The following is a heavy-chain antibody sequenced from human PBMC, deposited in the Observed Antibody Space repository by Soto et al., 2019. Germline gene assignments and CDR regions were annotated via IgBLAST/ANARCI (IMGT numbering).Heavy chain of an antibody. J-gene: IGHJ6*02. V-gene: IGHV4-34*01. D-gene: IGHD3-16*01. CDR2: INHSGST. Sequence: PSETLSRTCAGYGGSFSGYCWCWIRQPPGKGLEWIGEINHSGSTNYNPSLKSRVTISVDTSKNSLSLQMNSLRVGDTAVYYCARGGDRFDGMDVWGQGTTVTVSS. CDR3: ARGGDRFDGMDV. CDR1: GGSFSGYC.